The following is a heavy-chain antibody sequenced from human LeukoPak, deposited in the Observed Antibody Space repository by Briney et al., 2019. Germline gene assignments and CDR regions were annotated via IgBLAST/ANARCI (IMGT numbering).Heavy chain of an antibody. CDR1: GYTFTSYY. V-gene: IGHV1-46*01. D-gene: IGHD6-13*01. CDR3: AIIAAAGRVNYYYGMDV. J-gene: IGHJ6*02. CDR2: INPSGGST. Sequence: ASVKVSCKASGYTFTSYYMHWVRPAPGQGLEWMGIINPSGGSTSYAQKFQGRVTMTRDTSTSTVYMELSSLRSEDTAVYYCAIIAAAGRVNYYYGMDVWGQGTTVTVSS.